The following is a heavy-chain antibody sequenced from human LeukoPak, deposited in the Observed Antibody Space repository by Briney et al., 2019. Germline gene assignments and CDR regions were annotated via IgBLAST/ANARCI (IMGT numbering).Heavy chain of an antibody. V-gene: IGHV3-23*01. Sequence: GGSLRLSCAASGFNRLCHELGPPGSREGARMGLNYADSVKGRFTISRDNPKSTLFLQMNRVRGEDTAKYFCARDVGLIMFDLWGQGTLVTVSS. CDR1: GFNRLC. CDR3: ARDVGLIMFDL. D-gene: IGHD1-26*01. J-gene: IGHJ4*02.